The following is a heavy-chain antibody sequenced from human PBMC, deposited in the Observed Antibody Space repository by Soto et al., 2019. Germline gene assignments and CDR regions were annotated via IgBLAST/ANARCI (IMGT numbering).Heavy chain of an antibody. CDR3: AHSRGGGNSAWFAP. CDR2: IYWDDDK. Sequence: QITLKESGPTLVKPTQPLTLTCTFSGFSLSTSGGGVGWIRQPPGKALVWLALIYWDDDKRYSPSLKNRLTNTKDTSNGQVVQTMTTMDRVDTATYYCAHSRGGGNSAWFAPWGQGTLVTVSS. J-gene: IGHJ5*02. D-gene: IGHD2-21*02. V-gene: IGHV2-5*02. CDR1: GFSLSTSGGG.